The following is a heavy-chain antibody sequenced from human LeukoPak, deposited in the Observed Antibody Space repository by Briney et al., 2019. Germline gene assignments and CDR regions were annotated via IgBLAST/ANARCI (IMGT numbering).Heavy chain of an antibody. CDR3: ARDALWFGELSTHFGAFDI. Sequence: SETLSLTCTVSGGSISSSSYYWGWIRQPPGKGLEWIGSIYYSGSTYYNPSLKSRVTISVDTSKNQFSLKLSSVTAADTAVYYCARDALWFGELSTHFGAFDIWGQGTMVTVSS. J-gene: IGHJ3*02. V-gene: IGHV4-39*07. D-gene: IGHD3-10*01. CDR2: IYYSGST. CDR1: GGSISSSSYY.